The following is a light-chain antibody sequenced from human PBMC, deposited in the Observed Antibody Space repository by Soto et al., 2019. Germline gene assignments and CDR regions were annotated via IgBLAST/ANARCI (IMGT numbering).Light chain of an antibody. CDR1: SSNLGAGYD. CDR2: HNT. CDR3: QSYDNSLSGSEVI. V-gene: IGLV1-40*01. Sequence: QSVLTQPPSVSGAPGQRVTISCTGSSSNLGAGYDAHWYQQLPGTAPKLLIYHNTNRPSGVPDRFSGSKSGSSASLAITGLQAEDEADYYCQSYDNSLSGSEVIFGGGTKLTVL. J-gene: IGLJ2*01.